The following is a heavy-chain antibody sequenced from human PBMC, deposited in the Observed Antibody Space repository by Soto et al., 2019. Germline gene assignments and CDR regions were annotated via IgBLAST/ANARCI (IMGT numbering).Heavy chain of an antibody. CDR2: IYYSGST. CDR1: GGSISSYY. CDR3: ARVAEVYCSGGSCYSGYFDY. V-gene: IGHV4-59*01. D-gene: IGHD2-15*01. Sequence: SETLSLTCTVSGGSISSYYWSWIRQPPGKGLEWIGYIYYSGSTNYNPSLKSRVTISVDTFKNQFSLKLSSVTAADTAVYYCARVAEVYCSGGSCYSGYFDYWGQGTLVTVSS. J-gene: IGHJ4*02.